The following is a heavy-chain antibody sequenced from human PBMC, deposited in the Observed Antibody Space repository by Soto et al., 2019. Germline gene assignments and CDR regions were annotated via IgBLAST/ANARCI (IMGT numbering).Heavy chain of an antibody. D-gene: IGHD4-17*01. Sequence: GGSLRLSCAASGFTFSSSAMSWVRQPPGKGLEWVSSVTGSGSNTHYADSVKGRFTISRDNSNNTLYLQLNSLRAEDTAVYYCAKQGRTVTTSFDYWGQGTLVTVSS. CDR2: VTGSGSNT. CDR1: GFTFSSSA. CDR3: AKQGRTVTTSFDY. V-gene: IGHV3-23*01. J-gene: IGHJ4*02.